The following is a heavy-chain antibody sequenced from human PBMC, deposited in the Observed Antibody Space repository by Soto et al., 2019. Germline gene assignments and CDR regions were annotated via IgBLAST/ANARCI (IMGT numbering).Heavy chain of an antibody. J-gene: IGHJ4*02. CDR3: ANAPIVATYFDY. Sequence: GGSLRLSCAASGFTFSNAWMSWVRQAPGKGLEWVSAISGSGGSTYYADSVKGRFTISRDNSKNTLYLQMNSLRAEDTAVYYCANAPIVATYFDYWGQGTLVTVSS. CDR2: ISGSGGST. CDR1: GFTFSNAW. V-gene: IGHV3-23*01. D-gene: IGHD5-12*01.